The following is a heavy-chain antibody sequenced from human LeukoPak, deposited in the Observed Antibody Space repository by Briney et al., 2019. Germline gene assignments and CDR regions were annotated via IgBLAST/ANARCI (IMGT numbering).Heavy chain of an antibody. J-gene: IGHJ4*02. Sequence: ASVKVSCKASGYTFTSYDINWVRQATGQGLEWMGWMNPNSGNTGYAQKFQGRVTITRNTSISTAYMELRSLGSDDMAMYYCARVTSMIVVVDFDYWGQGTLVTVSS. CDR1: GYTFTSYD. D-gene: IGHD3-22*01. CDR2: MNPNSGNT. CDR3: ARVTSMIVVVDFDY. V-gene: IGHV1-8*03.